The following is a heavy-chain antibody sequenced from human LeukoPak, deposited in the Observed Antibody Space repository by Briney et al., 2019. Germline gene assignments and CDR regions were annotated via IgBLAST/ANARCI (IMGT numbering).Heavy chain of an antibody. Sequence: SETLSLTCTDSGGSINNYYWSWIRQPPGKGLEWIAYIYYTGSTSYNPSLKSRVTISVDMSKNQFSLKLNSVTAADTAVYYCARVPSGIYSFYDYWGQGTLVTVSS. CDR3: ARVPSGIYSFYDY. CDR1: GGSINNYY. V-gene: IGHV4-59*01. D-gene: IGHD1-26*01. J-gene: IGHJ4*02. CDR2: IYYTGST.